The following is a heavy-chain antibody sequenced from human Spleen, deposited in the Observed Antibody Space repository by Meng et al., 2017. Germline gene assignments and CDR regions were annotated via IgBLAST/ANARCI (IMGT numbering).Heavy chain of an antibody. CDR2: VHHRGST. CDR3: ARLYNSRWNAAEYFQH. V-gene: IGHV4-34*02. J-gene: IGHJ1*01. Sequence: QRQLQQWGAGLLKPSETLSLTCAVDGGSLSGYYWSWIRQPPGKGLEWIGDVHHRGSTNYNPSLKSRVTISVDTSKNQFSLNLSSVTAADTAVYYCARLYNSRWNAAEYFQHWGQGTLVTVSS. CDR1: GGSLSGYY. D-gene: IGHD6-13*01.